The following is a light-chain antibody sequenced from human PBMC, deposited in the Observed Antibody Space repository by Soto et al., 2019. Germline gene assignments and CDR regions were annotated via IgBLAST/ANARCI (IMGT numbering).Light chain of an antibody. CDR1: RSISSW. J-gene: IGKJ1*01. CDR2: AAS. CDR3: QQYNSYST. Sequence: DIQMTQSPSTLSASVGDRVTFTCRASRSISSWLAWYQQKPGKAPNLLIYAASSLETGVPSRSSSSGSGTEFTLTISSLKPDDFATYYCQQYNSYSTVGPGTKVDIK. V-gene: IGKV1-5*01.